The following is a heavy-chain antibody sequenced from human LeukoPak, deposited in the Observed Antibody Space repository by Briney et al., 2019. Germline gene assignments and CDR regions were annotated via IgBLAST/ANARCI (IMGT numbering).Heavy chain of an antibody. V-gene: IGHV1-18*01. CDR3: ARTVLRYFDWLYRDAFDV. CDR2: ISPYNGNT. D-gene: IGHD3-9*01. CDR1: GYTFTSYG. J-gene: IGHJ3*01. Sequence: ASVKVSCKASGYTFTSYGISWVRQAPGQGLEWMGWISPYNGNTNYAQKLQGRVTMTTDTSTSTAYMELSSLRSEDTAVYYCARTVLRYFDWLYRDAFDVWGQGTMVTVSS.